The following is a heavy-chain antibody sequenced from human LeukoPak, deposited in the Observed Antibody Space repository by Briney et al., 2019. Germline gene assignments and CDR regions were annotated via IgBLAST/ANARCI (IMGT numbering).Heavy chain of an antibody. V-gene: IGHV3-21*01. CDR1: GFTFSSYE. D-gene: IGHD6-19*01. CDR3: ARVIDSRGWFDAFDF. J-gene: IGHJ3*01. Sequence: PGGSLRLSCAASGFTFSSYEMNWVRQAPGKGLQWVSSISSSGDYTYSADSVKGRFTISRDNAKNSLYLQMNSLRAEDTAVYYCARVIDSRGWFDAFDFWGQGTMVTVSS. CDR2: ISSSGDYT.